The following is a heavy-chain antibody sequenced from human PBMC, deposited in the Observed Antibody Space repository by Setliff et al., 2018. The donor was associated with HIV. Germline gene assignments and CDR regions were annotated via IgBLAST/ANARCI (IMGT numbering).Heavy chain of an antibody. D-gene: IGHD2-2*01. Sequence: ASVKVSCKASGYTFTSYGISWGRQAPGQGIEWMGWISAYNGNTNYAQNLQGRVTMTIDTSTSTAYMELRSLRSDDTAVYYCARERWSRYCSSSSCYRDLDYWGQGTLVTVSS. CDR1: GYTFTSYG. CDR2: ISAYNGNT. CDR3: ARERWSRYCSSSSCYRDLDY. J-gene: IGHJ4*02. V-gene: IGHV1-18*01.